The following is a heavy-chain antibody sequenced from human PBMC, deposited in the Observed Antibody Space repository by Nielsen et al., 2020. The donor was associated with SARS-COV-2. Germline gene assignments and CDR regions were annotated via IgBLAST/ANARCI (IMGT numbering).Heavy chain of an antibody. V-gene: IGHV3-21*01. Sequence: GESLKISCAASGFTFRNLWMDWVRQAPGKGLEWVSFVSGSSYFTHYADSVRGRFTISRDNAKNSMSLQMNSLRVEDTAVYYCARDWSRAFDVWGQGTMVTVSS. J-gene: IGHJ3*01. CDR3: ARDWSRAFDV. CDR2: VSGSSYFT. CDR1: GFTFRNLW.